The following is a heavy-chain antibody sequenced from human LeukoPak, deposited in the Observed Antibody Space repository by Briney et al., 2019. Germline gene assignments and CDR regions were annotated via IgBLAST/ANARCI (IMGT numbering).Heavy chain of an antibody. D-gene: IGHD3-22*01. CDR3: ARPDYYDSSGYSSFDY. CDR2: MSYDGSNK. J-gene: IGHJ4*02. CDR1: GLTFSDYY. V-gene: IGHV3-30*03. Sequence: GGSLRLSCAASGLTFSDYYMSWIRQAPGKGLEWVAVMSYDGSNKYYADSVKGRFTISRDNSKNTLYLQMNSLRAEDTAVYYCARPDYYDSSGYSSFDYWGQGTLVTVSS.